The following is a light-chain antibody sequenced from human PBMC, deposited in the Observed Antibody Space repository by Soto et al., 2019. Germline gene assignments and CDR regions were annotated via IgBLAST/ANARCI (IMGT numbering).Light chain of an antibody. CDR2: GAS. Sequence: EIVITQSPATLSVSPGDRATLPCTASQSVNSDLAWYQQKPGQSPRLLIYGASTRATGIPARFSGSGSGTEFTLTISSLXSEDFAIYYCQQYNNWPPYTFGQGTRLEIK. CDR1: QSVNSD. J-gene: IGKJ5*01. V-gene: IGKV3-15*01. CDR3: QQYNNWPPYT.